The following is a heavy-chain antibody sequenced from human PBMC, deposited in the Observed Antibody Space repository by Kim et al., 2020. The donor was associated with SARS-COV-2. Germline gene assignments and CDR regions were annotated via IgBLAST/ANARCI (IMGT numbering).Heavy chain of an antibody. CDR3: ARDFHRYCTSTSCHFFDD. V-gene: IGHV3-33*01. CDR1: GFTFSSYG. J-gene: IGHJ4*02. Sequence: GGSLRLSCAASGFTFSSYGMHWVRQAPGKGLEWVALIWYDGSAKYYADSVKGRFTISRDNSKNTLYLQMNSLRAEDTALYYCARDFHRYCTSTSCHFFDDWGQGTLVTVSS. CDR2: IWYDGSAK. D-gene: IGHD2-2*01.